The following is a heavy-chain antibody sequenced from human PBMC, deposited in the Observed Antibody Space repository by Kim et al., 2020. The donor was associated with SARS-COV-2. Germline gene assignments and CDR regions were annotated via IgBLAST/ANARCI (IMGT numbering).Heavy chain of an antibody. V-gene: IGHV3-23*01. CDR1: GFTFSNYA. CDR2: IGGDGSST. J-gene: IGHJ4*02. CDR3: AKVSATTAPPFDY. Sequence: GGSLRLSCAASGFTFSNYAMGWVRQAPGKGLEWVSTIGGDGSSTYYADSVKGRFTISRDNSKNTLCLQMNSLRAEDTAVYYCAKVSATTAPPFDYWGQGTLVTVSS. D-gene: IGHD1-26*01.